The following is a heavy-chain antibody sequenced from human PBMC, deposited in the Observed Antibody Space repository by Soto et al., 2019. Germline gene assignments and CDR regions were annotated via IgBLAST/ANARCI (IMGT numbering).Heavy chain of an antibody. J-gene: IGHJ4*01. CDR3: AKWRYNYGYMDPTRGSNLDY. V-gene: IGHV3-23*01. CDR1: GFSFSSYA. Sequence: GGSLRLSCAASGFSFSSYAMTWVRLTPGKGLEWVSSISGSGDRIDYADSVKGRFTISRDNSKNTLFLQMTSLRGEDTATYYCAKWRYNYGYMDPTRGSNLDYCGNGPLATVSS. CDR2: ISGSGDRI. D-gene: IGHD3-10*01.